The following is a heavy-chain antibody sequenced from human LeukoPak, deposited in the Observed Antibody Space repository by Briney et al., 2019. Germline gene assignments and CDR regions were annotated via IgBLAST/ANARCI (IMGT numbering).Heavy chain of an antibody. CDR3: ARVGDYYDSSGYYSPFDY. CDR1: GGSFSGYY. J-gene: IGHJ4*02. CDR2: INHSGST. Sequence: SETLSLTCAVYGGSFSGYYWSWIRQPPGKGLEWIGEINHSGSTNYNPSLKSRVTISVDASKNQFSLKLSSVTAADTAVYYCARVGDYYDSSGYYSPFDYWGQGTLVTVSS. D-gene: IGHD3-22*01. V-gene: IGHV4-34*01.